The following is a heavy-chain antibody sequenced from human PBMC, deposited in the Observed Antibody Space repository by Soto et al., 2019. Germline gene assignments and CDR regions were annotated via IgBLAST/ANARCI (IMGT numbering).Heavy chain of an antibody. D-gene: IGHD3-3*01. CDR1: GFNFADHV. CDR2: SNWDGYSI. Sequence: EVQLVKSGGGFVHPGRTLRLSCVASGFNFADHVIHWVRQVPGKGLEWVGHSNWDGYSIGIGASVRGRVRISRENAKNTLYLQMNSLRPVDTALYYCARSWSGSTSGRVDVWGQGTTVTFSS. CDR3: ARSWSGSTSGRVDV. J-gene: IGHJ6*02. V-gene: IGHV3-9*01.